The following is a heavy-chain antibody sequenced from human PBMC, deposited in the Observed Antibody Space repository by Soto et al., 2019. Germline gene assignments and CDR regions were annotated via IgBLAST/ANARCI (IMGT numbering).Heavy chain of an antibody. CDR3: ERGGSSAWHNWFDP. CDR1: GGSINSYY. D-gene: IGHD6-25*01. V-gene: IGHV4-59*12. J-gene: IGHJ5*02. Sequence: PSETLSLTCTVSGGSINSYYWSWLRQPPGKGLEWIGYIYYSGSTNSNPSLKSRVTISVDTSKNQFSLKLRSVSAADTAVYYCERGGSSAWHNWFDPWGQGTLVTVSS. CDR2: IYYSGST.